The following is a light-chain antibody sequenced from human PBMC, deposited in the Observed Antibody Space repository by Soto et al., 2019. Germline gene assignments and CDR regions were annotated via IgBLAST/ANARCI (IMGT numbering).Light chain of an antibody. V-gene: IGLV2-14*01. CDR1: SSDVGGYDY. Sequence: QSVLTQPASVSGSPGQSIAISCTGTSSDVGGYDYVSWYQQHPGKAPKLMIYDVINRPSGVSNRFSGSKSGNTASLTITGLQAEDEADYYCHSYTSSSTTVFGGGTKVTVL. CDR2: DVI. J-gene: IGLJ3*02. CDR3: HSYTSSSTTV.